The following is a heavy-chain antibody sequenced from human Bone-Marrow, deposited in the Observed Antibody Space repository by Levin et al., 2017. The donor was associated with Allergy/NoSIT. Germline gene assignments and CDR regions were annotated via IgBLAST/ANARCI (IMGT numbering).Heavy chain of an antibody. D-gene: IGHD1-26*01. CDR3: VKLVDSAGVDY. V-gene: IGHV3-64D*06. Sequence: GGSLRLSCSVSGFTFTTSSMHWVRQAPGKGLEYVSAITSNGGYTYYADSVKGRFTISRDNSKNTLYLQMSSLRTEDTAVYYCVKLVDSAGVDYWGQGTLVTVSS. CDR2: ITSNGGYT. J-gene: IGHJ4*02. CDR1: GFTFTTSS.